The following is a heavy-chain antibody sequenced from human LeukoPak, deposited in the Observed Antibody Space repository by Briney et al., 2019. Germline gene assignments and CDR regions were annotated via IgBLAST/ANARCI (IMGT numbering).Heavy chain of an antibody. CDR1: GFTFSSYA. Sequence: GGSLRLSCAASGFTFSSYATSWVRQAPGKGLEWVSAISGSGGSTYYADSVKGRFTISRDNSKNTLYLQMNSLRAEDTAVYYCAKGGVRFGEFPLDYWGQGTLVTVSS. CDR2: ISGSGGST. J-gene: IGHJ4*02. CDR3: AKGGVRFGEFPLDY. D-gene: IGHD3-10*01. V-gene: IGHV3-23*01.